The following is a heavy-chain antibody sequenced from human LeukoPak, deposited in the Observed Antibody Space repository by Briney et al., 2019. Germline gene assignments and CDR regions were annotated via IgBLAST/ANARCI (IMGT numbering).Heavy chain of an antibody. CDR3: AKNGVRTRLHLLPTGVDY. J-gene: IGHJ4*02. D-gene: IGHD1-14*01. Sequence: GGSLRLSCAASGFTFSGYAMSWVRQAPGKGLEWVSAISGSGGSTYYADSVKGRFTISRDNSKNTLYLQMNSLRAEDTAVYYCAKNGVRTRLHLLPTGVDYWGQGTLVTVSS. CDR1: GFTFSGYA. CDR2: ISGSGGST. V-gene: IGHV3-23*01.